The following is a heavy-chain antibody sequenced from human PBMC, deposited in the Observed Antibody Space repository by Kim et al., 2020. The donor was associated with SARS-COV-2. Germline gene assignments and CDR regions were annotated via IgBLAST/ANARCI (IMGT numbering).Heavy chain of an antibody. V-gene: IGHV1-18*01. CDR2: ISAYNGNT. CDR1: GYTFTSYG. D-gene: IGHD2-2*01. J-gene: IGHJ5*02. CDR3: ARDLKYQLLGRFDP. Sequence: ASVKVSCKASGYTFTSYGISWVRQAPGQGLEWMGWISAYNGNTNYAQKLQGRVTMTTDTSTSTAYMELRSLRSDDTAVYYCARDLKYQLLGRFDPWGQGTLVTVSS.